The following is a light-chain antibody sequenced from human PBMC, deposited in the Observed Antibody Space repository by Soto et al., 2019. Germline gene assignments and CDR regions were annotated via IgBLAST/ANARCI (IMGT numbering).Light chain of an antibody. J-gene: IGLJ1*01. V-gene: IGLV2-8*01. CDR3: SSYAGSSNLGYV. CDR2: EVS. CDR1: SSDVGGYNY. Sequence: QSALTQPPSASGSPGQSVTISCTGSSSDVGGYNYVSWYQQHPGKAPKLMIYEVSKRPSGVPDRFSGSKSGNTASLTVSGLQAEDEADYYCSSYAGSSNLGYVFGTGTKLTVL.